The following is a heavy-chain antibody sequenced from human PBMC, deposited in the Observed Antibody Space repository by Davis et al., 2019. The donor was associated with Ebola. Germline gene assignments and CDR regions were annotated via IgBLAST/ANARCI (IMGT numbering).Heavy chain of an antibody. D-gene: IGHD3-10*01. CDR3: ARRGGSGSYYSYYGMDV. CDR2: IDPSDSYT. CDR1: GYSFTSYW. V-gene: IGHV5-10-1*01. Sequence: GESLKISCKGSGYSFTSYWISWVRQMPGKGLEWMGRIDPSDSYTNYSPSFQGHVTISADKSISTAYLQWSSLKASDTAMYYCARRGGSGSYYSYYGMDVWGQGTTVTVSS. J-gene: IGHJ6*02.